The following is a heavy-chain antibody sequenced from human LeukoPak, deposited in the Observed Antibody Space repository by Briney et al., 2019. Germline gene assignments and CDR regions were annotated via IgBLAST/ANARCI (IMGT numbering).Heavy chain of an antibody. V-gene: IGHV3-66*01. Sequence: PGGSLRLSCAASGFTFSSSGMHWVRQAPGTGLECVSVIYSDGSTYYADSVKGRFTISRDNSKNTLYLQMNSLRDEDTAVYYCARDLGGSTWYAGVRDCWGQGTLVTVSS. CDR3: ARDLGGSTWYAGVRDC. J-gene: IGHJ4*02. D-gene: IGHD6-13*01. CDR1: GFTFSSSG. CDR2: IYSDGST.